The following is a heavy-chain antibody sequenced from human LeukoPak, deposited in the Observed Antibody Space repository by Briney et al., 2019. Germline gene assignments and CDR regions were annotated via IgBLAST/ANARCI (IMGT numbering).Heavy chain of an antibody. CDR3: ASPYYYDSSGYPVFDY. CDR1: GFTFSSYS. CDR2: ISGSGGST. J-gene: IGHJ4*02. V-gene: IGHV3-23*01. D-gene: IGHD3-22*01. Sequence: GGSLRLSCAASGFTFSSYSMNWVRQAPGKGLEWVSAISGSGGSTYYADSVKGRFTISRDNSKNTLYLQMNSLRAEDTAVYYCASPYYYDSSGYPVFDYWGQGTLVTVSS.